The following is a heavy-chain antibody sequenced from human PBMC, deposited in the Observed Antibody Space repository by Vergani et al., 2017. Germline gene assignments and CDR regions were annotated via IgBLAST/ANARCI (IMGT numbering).Heavy chain of an antibody. D-gene: IGHD6-19*01. CDR1: GYTFTSYG. Sequence: QVQLVQSGAEVKKPGASVKVSCKASGYTFTSYGISWVRQAPGQGLEWMGWISAYNGNTNYAQKLQGRVTITADKSTSTSYMELSRLRSEATAVYYWARETRAVAGTRPVGDYWGQGTLVTVSS. CDR3: ARETRAVAGTRPVGDY. V-gene: IGHV1-18*01. CDR2: ISAYNGNT. J-gene: IGHJ4*02.